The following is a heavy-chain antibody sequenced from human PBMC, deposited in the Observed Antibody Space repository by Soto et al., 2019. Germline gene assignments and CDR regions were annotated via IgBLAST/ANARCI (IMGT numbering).Heavy chain of an antibody. D-gene: IGHD5-12*01. CDR3: VKLGGTDGYLPFDY. J-gene: IGHJ4*02. CDR2: MSYDGSNK. CDR1: GFTFSIYG. Sequence: QMQLVESGGGVVQPGRSLRLSCAASGFTFSIYGMHWVRQAPGKGLGWVAFMSYDGSNKFYADSVKGRFTISRDNSENTLYLQMNSLRVEDTAVSYCVKLGGTDGYLPFDYWGKGTLVTVSS. V-gene: IGHV3-30*18.